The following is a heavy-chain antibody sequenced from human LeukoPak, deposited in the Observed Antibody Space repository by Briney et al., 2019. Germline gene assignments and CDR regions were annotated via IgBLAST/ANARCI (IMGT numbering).Heavy chain of an antibody. D-gene: IGHD3-22*01. CDR1: GFNFSAYA. V-gene: IGHV3-23*01. J-gene: IGHJ4*02. CDR3: AKGRYDSSGSVFDY. CDR2: ISGSGGST. Sequence: GGSLRLSCAVSGFNFSAYAMSWVRQAPGEGLEWVSAISGSGGSTYYADSVKGRFTISRDNSKNTLYLQMNSLRAEDTAVYYCAKGRYDSSGSVFDYWGQGTLVTVSS.